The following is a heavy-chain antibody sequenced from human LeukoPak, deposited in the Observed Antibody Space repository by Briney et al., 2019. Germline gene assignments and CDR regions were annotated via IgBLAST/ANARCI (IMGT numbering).Heavy chain of an antibody. J-gene: IGHJ4*02. CDR2: ISGDGGTT. CDR1: AXSFNNYA. Sequence: TGGSLRLSCAASAXSFNNYAMTWVRQAPGKGLEWVSGISGDGGTTSYADSVKGRFTISRDISKDTLYLQMSSLRAEDTAVYYCARTVTTGSYYFDYWGQGTLVTVSS. D-gene: IGHD1-1*01. CDR3: ARTVTTGSYYFDY. V-gene: IGHV3-23*01.